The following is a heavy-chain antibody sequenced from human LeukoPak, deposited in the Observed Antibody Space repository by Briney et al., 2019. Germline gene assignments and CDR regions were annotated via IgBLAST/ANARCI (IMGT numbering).Heavy chain of an antibody. Sequence: ASVKVSCKASGYTFSGYYMHWVRQAPGQGLEWMGWINPKSGGTNYAQKFQGRVTMTRDTSISTAYMELSRLRSDDTAVYYCARDTYCGGDCYYYFDYWGQGTLVTVSS. CDR1: GYTFSGYY. J-gene: IGHJ4*02. D-gene: IGHD2-21*02. CDR2: INPKSGGT. CDR3: ARDTYCGGDCYYYFDY. V-gene: IGHV1-2*02.